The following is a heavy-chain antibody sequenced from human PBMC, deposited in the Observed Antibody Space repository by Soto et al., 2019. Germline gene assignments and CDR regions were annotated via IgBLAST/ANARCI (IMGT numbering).Heavy chain of an antibody. CDR2: IYASGST. J-gene: IGHJ4*02. D-gene: IGHD3-10*01. Sequence: SETLSLTCAVYGGSVNGYYWSWIRQPAGKGLEWIGRIYASGSTNYNPSLKSRVTMTVDTSKNQFSLKMSSVTAADTAVYYCAKDVYGSGNYYIPYWGQGTLVTVS. CDR3: AKDVYGSGNYYIPY. V-gene: IGHV4-4*07. CDR1: GGSVNGYY.